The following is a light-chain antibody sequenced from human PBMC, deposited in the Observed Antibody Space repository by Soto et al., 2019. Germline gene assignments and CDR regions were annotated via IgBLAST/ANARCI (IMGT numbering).Light chain of an antibody. J-gene: IGLJ2*01. CDR1: NSNLGAVYN. V-gene: IGLV1-40*01. CDR3: QSYDSSLSGVV. Sequence: QSVLTQPPSVSGAPGQRVTLSCTGSNSNLGAVYNVHWYQQLPGTAPKLLIYGNSDPSSGVPDRFSGSKSGTSASRAITGLQAEYEADYYCQSYDSSLSGVVFGGGTKLTVL. CDR2: GNS.